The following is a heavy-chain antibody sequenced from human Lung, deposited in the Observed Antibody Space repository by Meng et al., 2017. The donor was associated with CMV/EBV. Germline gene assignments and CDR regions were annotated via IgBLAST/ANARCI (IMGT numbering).Heavy chain of an antibody. D-gene: IGHD3-16*01. CDR1: GFTFSTYS. V-gene: IGHV3-48*04. CDR2: ISSGSSTI. Sequence: ESXKISXAASGFTFSTYSMNWVRQAPGKGLEWISYISSGSSTIYYADSVKGRFSISRDNAEKTLYLHVNNLRGEDTAVYYCAKGGGAGRSASDYWGQGTLVTVSS. J-gene: IGHJ4*02. CDR3: AKGGGAGRSASDY.